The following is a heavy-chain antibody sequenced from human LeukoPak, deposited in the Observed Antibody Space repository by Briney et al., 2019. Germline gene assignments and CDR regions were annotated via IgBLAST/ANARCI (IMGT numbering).Heavy chain of an antibody. CDR2: IIPIFGTA. CDR3: AIETGTPGGWFDL. CDR1: GGTFSIYA. J-gene: IGHJ5*02. V-gene: IGHV1-69*05. Sequence: SVKVSFKASGGTFSIYAISWVRQAPGQGLEWMGGIIPIFGTANYAQKFQGRVTITKDESTSTAYMELSSLRSEDTAVYYCAIETGTPGGWFDLWGQGTLVTVSS. D-gene: IGHD1-1*01.